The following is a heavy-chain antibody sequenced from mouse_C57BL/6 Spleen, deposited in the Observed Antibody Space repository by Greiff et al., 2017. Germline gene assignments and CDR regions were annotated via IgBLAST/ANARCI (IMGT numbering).Heavy chain of an antibody. D-gene: IGHD1-1*01. J-gene: IGHJ4*01. Sequence: EVKLVESGGGLVKPGGSLKLSCAASGFTFSSYAMSWVRQTPEKRLEWVATISDGGSYTYYPDNVKGRFTISRDNAKNNLYLQMSHLKSEDTAMYYCARGKQAGVYYGSSYVDAMDYWGQGTSVTVSS. CDR1: GFTFSSYA. CDR3: ARGKQAGVYYGSSYVDAMDY. V-gene: IGHV5-4*03. CDR2: ISDGGSYT.